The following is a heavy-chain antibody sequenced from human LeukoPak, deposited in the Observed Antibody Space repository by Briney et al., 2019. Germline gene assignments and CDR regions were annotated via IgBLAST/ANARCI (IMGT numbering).Heavy chain of an antibody. J-gene: IGHJ5*02. V-gene: IGHV3-33*06. CDR2: IWYDGSNK. CDR3: AKMGFDP. D-gene: IGHD1-26*01. Sequence: PGGSLRLSCATSGFTFSSYGMHWVRQAPDKGLEWVAVIWYDGSNKYYADPVKGRFTVSRDNSKNTLYLQMNSLRVEDTAVYYCAKMGFDPWGQGTLVTVSS. CDR1: GFTFSSYG.